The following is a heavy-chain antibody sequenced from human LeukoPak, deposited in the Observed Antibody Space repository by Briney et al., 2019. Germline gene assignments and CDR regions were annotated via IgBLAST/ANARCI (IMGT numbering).Heavy chain of an antibody. D-gene: IGHD3-10*01. CDR1: GFTFSSYA. CDR2: ISYDGSNK. CDR3: ARPYYYGSGSYNHFDY. V-gene: IGHV3-30*04. J-gene: IGHJ4*02. Sequence: GGSLRLSCAASGFTFSSYAMHWVRQAPGKGLEWEAVISYDGSNKYYADSVKGRFTISRDNSKNTLYLQMNSLRAEDTAVYYCARPYYYGSGSYNHFDYWGQGTLVTVSS.